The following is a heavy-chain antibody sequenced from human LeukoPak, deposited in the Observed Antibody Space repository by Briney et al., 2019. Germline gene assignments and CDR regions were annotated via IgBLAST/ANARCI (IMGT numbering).Heavy chain of an antibody. CDR2: ISWNSGSI. Sequence: GGSLRLSCAASGFTFDDYAIHWVRQAPGKGLEWVSGISWNSGSIDYADSVKGRFTISRDNAKNSLFLQMDGLRTEDTALYYCAKDMRRLETNYYYGMDVWGQGTTVTVSS. CDR1: GFTFDDYA. D-gene: IGHD6-25*01. CDR3: AKDMRRLETNYYYGMDV. J-gene: IGHJ6*02. V-gene: IGHV3-9*01.